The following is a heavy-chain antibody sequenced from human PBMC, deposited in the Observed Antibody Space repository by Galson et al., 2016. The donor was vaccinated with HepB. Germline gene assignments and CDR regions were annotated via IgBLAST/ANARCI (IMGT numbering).Heavy chain of an antibody. CDR1: GFTFSSYS. Sequence: SLRLSCAASGFTFSSYSMNWVRQAPGKGLEWVSYINPSSSSTHYADSVKGRFIISRDNANNSLYLQMDSLRDEDTAVYYCARPLYYYSSGYHQYFQYWGQGTLVTASS. CDR3: ARPLYYYSSGYHQYFQY. V-gene: IGHV3-48*02. CDR2: INPSSSST. D-gene: IGHD3-22*01. J-gene: IGHJ1*01.